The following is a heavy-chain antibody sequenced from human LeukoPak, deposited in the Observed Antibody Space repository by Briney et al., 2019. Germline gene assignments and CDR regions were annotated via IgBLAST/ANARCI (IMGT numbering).Heavy chain of an antibody. CDR2: ISGSGGST. CDR3: ARGTYDFWSGHAFDI. J-gene: IGHJ3*02. V-gene: IGHV3-23*01. CDR1: GFTFSSYA. Sequence: PGGSLRLSCAASGFTFSSYAMSWVRQAPGKGLEWVSAISGSGGSTYYADSVKGRFTISRDNSKNALYLQMNSLRAEDTAVYYCARGTYDFWSGHAFDIWGQGTMVTVSS. D-gene: IGHD3-3*01.